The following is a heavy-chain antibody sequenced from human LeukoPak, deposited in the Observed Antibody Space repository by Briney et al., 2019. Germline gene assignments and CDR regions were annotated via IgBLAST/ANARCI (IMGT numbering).Heavy chain of an antibody. V-gene: IGHV1-2*02. J-gene: IGHJ3*02. CDR3: AIAYCGGDCYSVWDAFDI. Sequence: EASVKVSCKASGYTFTSYGISWVRQAPGQGLEWMGWINPNSGGTNYAQKFQGRVTMTRDTSISTAYMELSRLRSDDTAVYYCAIAYCGGDCYSVWDAFDIWGQGTMVTVSS. CDR1: GYTFTSYG. CDR2: INPNSGGT. D-gene: IGHD2-21*02.